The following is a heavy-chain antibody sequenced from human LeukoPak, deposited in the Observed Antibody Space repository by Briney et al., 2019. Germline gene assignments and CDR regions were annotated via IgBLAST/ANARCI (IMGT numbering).Heavy chain of an antibody. CDR1: GFTFSSYA. V-gene: IGHV3-23*01. D-gene: IGHD3-10*01. CDR2: VSGNGDNT. J-gene: IGHJ4*02. Sequence: GGSLRLSCAASGFTFSSYAMSWVRQAPGKGLEWVSTVSGNGDNTYYADSVKGRFTISRDNSKNTLFLQMNSLRAEDTAIYYCAKESWELLTPFDYWGQGTLVTVSS. CDR3: AKESWELLTPFDY.